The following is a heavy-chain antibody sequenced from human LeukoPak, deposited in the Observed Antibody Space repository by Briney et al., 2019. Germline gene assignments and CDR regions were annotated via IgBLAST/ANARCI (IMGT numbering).Heavy chain of an antibody. J-gene: IGHJ4*02. V-gene: IGHV4-31*03. D-gene: IGHD4-23*01. CDR3: ARVYGGNSGYYFDY. CDR2: IYYSGST. CDR1: GGSISSGGYY. Sequence: PSETLSLPCTVSGGSISSGGYYWSWIRQHPGKGLEWIGYIYYSGSTYYNPSLKSRVTISVDTSKNQFSLKLSSVTAADTAVYYCARVYGGNSGYYFDYWGQGTLVTVSS.